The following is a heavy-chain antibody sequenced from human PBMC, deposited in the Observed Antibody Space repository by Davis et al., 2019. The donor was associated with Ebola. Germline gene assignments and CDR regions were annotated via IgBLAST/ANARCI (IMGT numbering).Heavy chain of an antibody. CDR3: AKCVGSDYGDYPSY. Sequence: PGGSLRLSCAASGFTFRAYAMSWVRQAPGKGLEWVSAISGGGGSTYYIDSVKGRFTISTDNSKSTLYLQMNNLRAEDTAVYYCAKCVGSDYGDYPSYWGQGALVTVSS. D-gene: IGHD4-17*01. CDR1: GFTFRAYA. V-gene: IGHV3-23*01. CDR2: ISGGGGST. J-gene: IGHJ4*02.